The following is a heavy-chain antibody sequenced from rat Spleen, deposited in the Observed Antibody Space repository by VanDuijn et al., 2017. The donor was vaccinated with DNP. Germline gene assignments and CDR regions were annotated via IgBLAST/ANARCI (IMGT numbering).Heavy chain of an antibody. CDR2: IWTTERT. Sequence: QVQLKESGPVLVQASETLSLTCTVSGFSLTNYGVIWVRQPTGSGLEWMGMIWTTERTDYNSALKSRLSISRDTSKSQVFLDMNSLQPEDTATYYCAKGPNYGGDSDYFDYWGQGVMVTVSS. D-gene: IGHD1-11*01. CDR3: AKGPNYGGDSDYFDY. J-gene: IGHJ2*01. CDR1: GFSLTNYG. V-gene: IGHV2-52*01.